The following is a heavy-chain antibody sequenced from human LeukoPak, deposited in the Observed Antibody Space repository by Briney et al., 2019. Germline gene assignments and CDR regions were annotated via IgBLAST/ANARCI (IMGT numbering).Heavy chain of an antibody. CDR2: IYHSGST. J-gene: IGHJ4*02. D-gene: IGHD3-22*01. Sequence: SETLSLTCAVSGGSISSGGYSWSRIRQPPGKGLEWIGYIYHSGSTYYNPSLKSRVTISVDRSKNQFSLKLSSVTAADTAVYYCARAYDSSGYLRSAFDYWSQGTLVTVSS. V-gene: IGHV4-30-2*01. CDR1: GGSISSGGYS. CDR3: ARAYDSSGYLRSAFDY.